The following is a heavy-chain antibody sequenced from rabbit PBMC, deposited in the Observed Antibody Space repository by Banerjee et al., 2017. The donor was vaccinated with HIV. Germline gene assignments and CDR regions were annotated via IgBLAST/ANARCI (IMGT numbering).Heavy chain of an antibody. CDR1: GFSFSSYYY. CDR3: ARDLAGVIGWNFSL. CDR2: IYVGGSGAP. Sequence: QSLEESGGDLVKPGASLTLTCTASGFSFSSYYYMCWVRQAPGKGLEWIACIYVGGSGAPYFARWAKGRFSISKTSSTTVILQITSLTAADTATYFCARDLAGVIGWNFSLWCQGTLVTVS. J-gene: IGHJ4*01. D-gene: IGHD4-1*01. V-gene: IGHV1S40*01.